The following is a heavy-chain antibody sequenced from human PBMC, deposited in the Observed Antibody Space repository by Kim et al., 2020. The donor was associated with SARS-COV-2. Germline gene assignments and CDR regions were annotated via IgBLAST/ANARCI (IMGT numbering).Heavy chain of an antibody. J-gene: IGHJ5*02. D-gene: IGHD6-6*01. V-gene: IGHV3-53*01. CDR3: ASYIEYSRSRRFDH. CDR2: IYSDTT. Sequence: GGSLRLSCAASGFTVSRNYMSWVRQAPGKGLEWVSIIYSDTTYYADSVKGRFTISRDNSKNTLYLQMNSLRAEDTAVYYCASYIEYSRSRRFDHWGQGTL. CDR1: GFTVSRNY.